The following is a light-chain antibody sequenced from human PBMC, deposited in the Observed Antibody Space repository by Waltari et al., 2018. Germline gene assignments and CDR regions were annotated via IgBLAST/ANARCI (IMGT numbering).Light chain of an antibody. Sequence: QSALTQPASVSGSPGQSITISCTGTSSDIGRYIYVSLYQQHPGKALKPIMYDVNNRPSGISDRFSGSKSANTASLTISGLQVEDEADYFCSSYTSTTTPFVFGSGTKVTVL. J-gene: IGLJ1*01. V-gene: IGLV2-14*03. CDR1: SSDIGRYIY. CDR2: DVN. CDR3: SSYTSTTTPFV.